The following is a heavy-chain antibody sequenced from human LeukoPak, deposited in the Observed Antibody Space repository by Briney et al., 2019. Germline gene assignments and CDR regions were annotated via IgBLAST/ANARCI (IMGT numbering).Heavy chain of an antibody. V-gene: IGHV1-18*01. Sequence: GASVKVSCKASGYTFSIYGFSWVRQAPGQGLEWMGWISVYNGNTNYAQKLQGRVTMTTDTSTSTAYMELRSLRSDDTAVYYCARDRTRPPYYYDSSGYYPIDYWGQGTLVTVSS. D-gene: IGHD3-22*01. CDR1: GYTFSIYG. J-gene: IGHJ4*02. CDR3: ARDRTRPPYYYDSSGYYPIDY. CDR2: ISVYNGNT.